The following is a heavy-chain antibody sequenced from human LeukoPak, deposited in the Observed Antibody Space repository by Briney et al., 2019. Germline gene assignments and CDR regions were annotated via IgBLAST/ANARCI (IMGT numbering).Heavy chain of an antibody. J-gene: IGHJ4*02. CDR1: GGSISSYY. CDR3: ARDLGMADFDY. Sequence: PSETLSLTCTVSGGSISSYYWSWIRQPPGKGLEWIGYVYDTDTTNYNPSLQSRVTISLDTSNYQFSLTLTSITAADTAVYFCARDLGMADFDYWGQGTLVTVSS. D-gene: IGHD6-13*01. CDR2: VYDTDTT. V-gene: IGHV4-59*01.